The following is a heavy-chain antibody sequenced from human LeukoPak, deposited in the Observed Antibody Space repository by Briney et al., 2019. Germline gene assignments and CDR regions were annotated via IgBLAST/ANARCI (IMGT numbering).Heavy chain of an antibody. Sequence: GGSLRLSCAASGFTFSSYWMSWVRQAPGKGLEWVANIKQDGSEKYYVDSVKGRFTISRDNAKNSLYLQLNSQRAEDTAVYFCARDKIVGATHFDLWGRGTLVTVSS. CDR2: IKQDGSEK. D-gene: IGHD1-26*01. CDR3: ARDKIVGATHFDL. V-gene: IGHV3-7*01. CDR1: GFTFSSYW. J-gene: IGHJ2*01.